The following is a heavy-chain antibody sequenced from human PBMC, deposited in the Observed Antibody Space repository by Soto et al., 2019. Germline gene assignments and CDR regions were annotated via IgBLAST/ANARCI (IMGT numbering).Heavy chain of an antibody. CDR2: ISYDGNNK. Sequence: QVQLVESGGGVVQPGRSLRLSCAASGFTFSSYAMYWVRQAPGKGLEWVAVISYDGNNKYYADSVKGRFTISRDNSKNTMYLKMNSLRAAGTAVYYCAGAGCDGGSCYTLVGLRYGMDVWGQGTTVTVSS. D-gene: IGHD2-15*01. J-gene: IGHJ6*02. CDR1: GFTFSSYA. CDR3: AGAGCDGGSCYTLVGLRYGMDV. V-gene: IGHV3-30-3*01.